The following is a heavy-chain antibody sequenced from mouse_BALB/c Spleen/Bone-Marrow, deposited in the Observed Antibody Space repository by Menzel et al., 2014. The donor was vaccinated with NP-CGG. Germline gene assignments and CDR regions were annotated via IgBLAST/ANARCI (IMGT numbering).Heavy chain of an antibody. CDR1: GYTFTDYW. J-gene: IGHJ3*01. CDR2: IDPSDSET. V-gene: IGHV1-69*02. CDR3: ARTAY. Sequence: QVQLKESGAELVKPGAPVKLSCKASGYTFTDYWMNWVKQRPGRGLEWIGRIDPSDSETHYNQKFKDKATLTVDKSSTTAYIQLSNLTSEDSAVYYRARTAYWGQGTLVTVSA.